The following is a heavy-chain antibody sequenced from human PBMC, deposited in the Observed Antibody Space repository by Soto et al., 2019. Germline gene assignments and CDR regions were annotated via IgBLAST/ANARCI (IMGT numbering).Heavy chain of an antibody. V-gene: IGHV4-34*01. J-gene: IGHJ4*02. D-gene: IGHD2-8*01. CDR1: GGSFSGYY. CDR2: INHSGST. Sequence: QVQLQQWGAGLLKPSETLSLTCAVYGGSFSGYYWSWIRQPPGKGLEWIGEINHSGSTNYNPSLKIRLSIAVDTSKNQFSLKLSSVTAADTAVYYCASGVWVPDYWGQGTLVTVSS. CDR3: ASGVWVPDY.